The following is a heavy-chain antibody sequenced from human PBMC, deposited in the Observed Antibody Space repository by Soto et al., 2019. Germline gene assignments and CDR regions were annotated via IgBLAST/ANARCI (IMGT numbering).Heavy chain of an antibody. CDR2: ISGSGDNT. Sequence: DVQLLESGGGLVQPGGSLRLSCAASGFTFSSYAMSWVRQAPGKGLEWVSGISGSGDNTYYADSVKGRCTISRDNSKNTLHLQMNSRRAEDKAVYYCANAGYGDYVYWYLDLWGRGTLVTVSS. CDR1: GFTFSSYA. D-gene: IGHD4-17*01. CDR3: ANAGYGDYVYWYLDL. J-gene: IGHJ2*01. V-gene: IGHV3-23*01.